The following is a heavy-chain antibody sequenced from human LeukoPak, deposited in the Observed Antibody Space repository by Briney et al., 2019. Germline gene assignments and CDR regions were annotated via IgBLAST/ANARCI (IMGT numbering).Heavy chain of an antibody. V-gene: IGHV1-2*02. J-gene: IGHJ6*02. CDR2: INPNSGGT. CDR3: ARVYYDFWSGYHYYYGMDV. D-gene: IGHD3-3*01. CDR1: GHTFTGYY. Sequence: ASVKVSCKAFGHTFTGYYMHWVRQAPGQGLEWMGWINPNSGGTNYAQKFQGRVTMTRDTSISTAYMELSRLRSDDTAVYYCARVYYDFWSGYHYYYGMDVWGQGTTVTVSS.